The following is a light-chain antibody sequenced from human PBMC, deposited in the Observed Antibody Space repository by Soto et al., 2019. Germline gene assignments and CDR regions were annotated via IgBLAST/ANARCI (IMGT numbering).Light chain of an antibody. Sequence: DVQMTQSPSSLSASVGDRVTIACRASQSISSYLNWYQQKPGKAPKLLIYAASSLQSGVPSRFSGSGSGTEFTLTISSLQSEDFAVYYCQQYNNWTFGQGTKV. CDR2: AAS. CDR1: QSISSY. V-gene: IGKV1-39*01. J-gene: IGKJ1*01. CDR3: QQYNNWT.